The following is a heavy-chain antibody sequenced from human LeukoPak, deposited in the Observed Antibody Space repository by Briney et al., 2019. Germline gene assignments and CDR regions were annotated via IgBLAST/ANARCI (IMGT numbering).Heavy chain of an antibody. Sequence: GGSLRLSCAASGFTFSDYYMSWIRQAPGKGLEWVSYISSSGSTIYYADSVKGRFTISRDNAKNSLYLQMNSLRAEDTAVYYCAREGLTTVTTWGYFDYWGQGTLVTVSS. V-gene: IGHV3-11*01. CDR3: AREGLTTVTTWGYFDY. D-gene: IGHD4-17*01. CDR1: GFTFSDYY. CDR2: ISSSGSTI. J-gene: IGHJ4*02.